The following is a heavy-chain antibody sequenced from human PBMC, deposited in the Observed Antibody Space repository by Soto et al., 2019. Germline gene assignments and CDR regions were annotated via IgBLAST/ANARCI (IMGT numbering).Heavy chain of an antibody. V-gene: IGHV3-30*18. CDR2: ISYDGSNK. J-gene: IGHJ4*02. CDR3: AKDTFWPGGLDY. D-gene: IGHD3-10*01. CDR1: GFTFSSYG. Sequence: GGSLRLSCAASGFTFSSYGMHWVRQAPGKGLEWVAVISYDGSNKYYADSVKGRFTISRDNSKNTLYLQMNSLRAEDTAVYYCAKDTFWPGGLDYWGQGTLVTVSS.